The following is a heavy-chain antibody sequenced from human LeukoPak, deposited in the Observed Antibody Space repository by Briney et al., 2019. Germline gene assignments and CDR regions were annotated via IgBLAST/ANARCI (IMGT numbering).Heavy chain of an antibody. CDR3: ARDQVDTAMVRDPFDY. CDR2: ISSSGSTT. J-gene: IGHJ4*02. CDR1: AFTFSEYY. Sequence: GGSLRLYCAASAFTFSEYYMSWIRQAPGKGLEWVSYISSSGSTTYYADSVKGRFTISRDNAKNSLYLQMNSLRAEDTAVYYCARDQVDTAMVRDPFDYWGQGTLVTISS. D-gene: IGHD5-18*01. V-gene: IGHV3-11*01.